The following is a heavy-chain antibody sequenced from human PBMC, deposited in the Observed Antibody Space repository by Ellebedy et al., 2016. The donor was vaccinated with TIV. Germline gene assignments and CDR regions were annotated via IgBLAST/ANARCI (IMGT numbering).Heavy chain of an antibody. Sequence: GESLKISXAASGFTFSSYAMSWVRQAPGKGLEWVSAISGSGGSTYYADSVKGRLTISRDNAKNTLYLQMNSLRGEDTAVYYCAKGGTYSSSWDFGDYWGQGTLVTVSS. CDR3: AKGGTYSSSWDFGDY. CDR1: GFTFSSYA. J-gene: IGHJ4*02. V-gene: IGHV3-23*01. D-gene: IGHD6-13*01. CDR2: ISGSGGST.